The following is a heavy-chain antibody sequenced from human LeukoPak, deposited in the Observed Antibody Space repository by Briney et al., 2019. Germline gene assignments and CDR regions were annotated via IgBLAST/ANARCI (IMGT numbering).Heavy chain of an antibody. J-gene: IGHJ4*02. CDR3: ARGMIYYDSTDYYYASPFDY. V-gene: IGHV1-2*02. CDR2: INPNSGGT. Sequence: WASVTVSCKASGYTFTAYYIHWVRQAPGQGLEWMGWINPNSGGTNFAQKFQGRLTVTRDTSISSAFMELSSLRSDDAAVYYCARGMIYYDSTDYYYASPFDYWGQGTLVTVSS. CDR1: GYTFTAYY. D-gene: IGHD3-22*01.